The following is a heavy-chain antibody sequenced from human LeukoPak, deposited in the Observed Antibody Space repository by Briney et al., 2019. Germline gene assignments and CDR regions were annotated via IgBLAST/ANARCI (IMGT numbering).Heavy chain of an antibody. D-gene: IGHD3-10*01. CDR1: GFTFSSYA. CDR3: AKRGGTIDHDGFDS. V-gene: IGHV3-23*01. CDR2: ITISGDNT. J-gene: IGHJ4*02. Sequence: GGSLRLSCAASGFTFSSYAMGWVRQAPGKGPQRISGITISGDNTYYADSVKGRFTISRDNSKNTLYLQMNSLRAEDTAIYYCAKRGGTIDHDGFDSWGQGTLVTVSS.